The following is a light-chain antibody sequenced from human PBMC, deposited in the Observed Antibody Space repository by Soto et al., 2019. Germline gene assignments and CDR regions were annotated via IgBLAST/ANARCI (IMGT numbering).Light chain of an antibody. Sequence: AIQMTQSPSSLSASVGDKVTVTCRASQGIRNDVAWYQQKPGKAPQLLIYAASHLQSGVPSRFSGSGFGTDFSLTISSLHPKDFATYYCLQDYSYPYTFGQGTKLEI. CDR3: LQDYSYPYT. CDR1: QGIRND. J-gene: IGKJ2*01. V-gene: IGKV1-6*01. CDR2: AAS.